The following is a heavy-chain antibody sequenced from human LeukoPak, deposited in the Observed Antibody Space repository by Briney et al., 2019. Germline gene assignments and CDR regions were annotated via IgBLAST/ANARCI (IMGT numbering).Heavy chain of an antibody. Sequence: PSETLSLTCTVSGGSVSSGSYYWSWIRQPPGKGLEWIGYIYYSGSTNYNPSLKSRVTISVDTSKNQFSLKLSSVTAADTAVYYCARGYSGYDYAVDAFDIWGQGTMVTVSS. CDR1: GGSVSSGSYY. J-gene: IGHJ3*02. D-gene: IGHD5-12*01. CDR2: IYYSGST. CDR3: ARGYSGYDYAVDAFDI. V-gene: IGHV4-61*01.